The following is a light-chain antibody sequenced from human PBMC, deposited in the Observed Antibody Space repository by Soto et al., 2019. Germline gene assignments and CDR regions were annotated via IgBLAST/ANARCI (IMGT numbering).Light chain of an antibody. CDR1: QSVSSK. Sequence: EIVLTQSPATLSVSPGERATHSCRASQSVSSKLAWYQQKPGQAPRLLIYDASTRATGIPARFSGSGSGTEFTLTISSLQSEDFAVYYCQQSNNWPWTFGQGTKV. CDR3: QQSNNWPWT. CDR2: DAS. J-gene: IGKJ1*01. V-gene: IGKV3-15*01.